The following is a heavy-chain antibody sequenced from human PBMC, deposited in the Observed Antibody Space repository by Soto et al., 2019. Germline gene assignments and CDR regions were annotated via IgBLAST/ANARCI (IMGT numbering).Heavy chain of an antibody. V-gene: IGHV1-69*01. Sequence: SVKVSCKASGGTFSSYAISWVRQAPVQGLEWMGGIIPIFGTANYAQKFQGRVTITADESTSTAYMELSRLRSEDTAVYYCARDSYCGGDCGGGYFQHWGQGTLVTVSS. CDR2: IIPIFGTA. J-gene: IGHJ1*01. CDR1: GGTFSSYA. CDR3: ARDSYCGGDCGGGYFQH. D-gene: IGHD2-21*02.